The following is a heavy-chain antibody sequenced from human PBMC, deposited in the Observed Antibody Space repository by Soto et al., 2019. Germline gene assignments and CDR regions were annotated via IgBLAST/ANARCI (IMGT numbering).Heavy chain of an antibody. Sequence: PSETLSLTCTVSGGSVSGGSYSWSWVRQPPGKGLEWIGYIYNSGSTTYNPTLKSRVAISLDTSRNQFSLKLTSVTATDTAVYYCVRQGFGALHGFVDVWGQGTTVTVSS. CDR1: GGSVSGGSYS. J-gene: IGHJ6*02. V-gene: IGHV4-61*01. CDR3: VRQGFGALHGFVDV. D-gene: IGHD3-10*01. CDR2: IYNSGST.